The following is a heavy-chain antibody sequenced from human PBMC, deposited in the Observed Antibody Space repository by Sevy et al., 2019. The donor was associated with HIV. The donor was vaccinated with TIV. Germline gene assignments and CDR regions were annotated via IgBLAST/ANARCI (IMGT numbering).Heavy chain of an antibody. D-gene: IGHD1-1*01. CDR3: VRGARGTLPSYYYYPMDV. Sequence: GESLKISCKASGYRFTDYWIGWVRQMPGKGLEWMGIIYPGDSDTTYSPSFQGQVTISVDKSINTAYLQWSSLKASDTAIFYCVRGARGTLPSYYYYPMDVWGQGTTVTVSS. J-gene: IGHJ6*02. CDR2: IYPGDSDT. V-gene: IGHV5-51*01. CDR1: GYRFTDYW.